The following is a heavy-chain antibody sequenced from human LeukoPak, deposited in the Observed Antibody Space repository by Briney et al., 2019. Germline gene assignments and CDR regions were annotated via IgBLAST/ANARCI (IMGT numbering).Heavy chain of an antibody. J-gene: IGHJ4*02. CDR1: GYTFTTYG. CDR3: ARKGLYDSSGYHQSDY. CDR2: ISAYNGNT. Sequence: ASVKVSCKASGYTFTTYGISWVRQAPGQGPEWMGWISAYNGNTNYAQKLQGRVTMTTDTSTNTAYMELRSLRSDDTAVYYCARKGLYDSSGYHQSDYWGQGTLVTVSS. V-gene: IGHV1-18*01. D-gene: IGHD3-22*01.